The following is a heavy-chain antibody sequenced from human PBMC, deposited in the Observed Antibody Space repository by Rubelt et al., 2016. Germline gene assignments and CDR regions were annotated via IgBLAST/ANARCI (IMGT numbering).Heavy chain of an antibody. D-gene: IGHD6-19*01. V-gene: IGHV4-4*01. CDR1: GGSINDNNW. CDR2: ISHSGST. CDR3: ARNSIGWSQMDY. Sequence: SLTCAVSGGSINDNNWWSWVRQPPGKGLEWIGEISHSGSTSYNPSLQGRVTISMDKSMHHFSLRLSSVTAADTAVYSWARNSIGWSQMDYWGQGTQVTVSS. J-gene: IGHJ4*02.